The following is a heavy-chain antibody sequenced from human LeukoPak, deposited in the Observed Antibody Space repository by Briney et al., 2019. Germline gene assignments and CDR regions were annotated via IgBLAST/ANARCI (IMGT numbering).Heavy chain of an antibody. CDR2: IYPGDSDT. D-gene: IGHD3-22*01. CDR1: GYSFTSYW. J-gene: IGHJ3*02. CDR3: ARRLYYYDSSGYSNAFDI. V-gene: IGHV5-51*01. Sequence: GESLKISCKGSGYSFTSYWIGWVRQMPGKGLEWMGIIYPGDSDTRYSPSLQGQVTISADKSISTAYLQWSSLKASDTAMYYCARRLYYYDSSGYSNAFDIWGQGTMVTVSS.